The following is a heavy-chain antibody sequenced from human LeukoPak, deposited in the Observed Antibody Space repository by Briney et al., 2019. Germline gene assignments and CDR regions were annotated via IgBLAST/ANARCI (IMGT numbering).Heavy chain of an antibody. D-gene: IGHD3-10*01. J-gene: IGHJ4*02. CDR1: GGTISRFY. Sequence: PSETLSLTCTVSGGTISRFYWNWIRQSPGKGLEWIGYIYYTGSTNYSPSLKSRVTISLDTSKNQFSLKLSSVTAADTAVYYCAREPLWFGEGYFDFWGQGTLVTVSS. CDR2: IYYTGST. V-gene: IGHV4-59*13. CDR3: AREPLWFGEGYFDF.